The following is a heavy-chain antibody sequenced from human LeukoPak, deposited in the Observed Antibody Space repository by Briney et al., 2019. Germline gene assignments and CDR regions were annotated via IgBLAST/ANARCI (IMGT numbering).Heavy chain of an antibody. CDR3: AKAAGNVLAYYFDY. CDR1: GFTFSSYA. V-gene: IGHV3-23*01. Sequence: GGSLRLSCAASGFTFSSYAMSWVRQAPGKGLEWVSVISGSGGSTYYADSVKGRFTISRDNSKNTLYLQMNSLRAEDTVVYYCAKAAGNVLAYYFDYWGQGTLVTVSS. CDR2: ISGSGGST. D-gene: IGHD1-1*01. J-gene: IGHJ4*02.